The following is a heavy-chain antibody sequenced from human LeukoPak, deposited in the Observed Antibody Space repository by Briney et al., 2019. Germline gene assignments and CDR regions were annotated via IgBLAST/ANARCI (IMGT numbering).Heavy chain of an antibody. J-gene: IGHJ3*02. CDR1: GGSISSGSYY. V-gene: IGHV4-61*02. D-gene: IGHD3-10*01. Sequence: SETLSLTCTVSGGSISSGSYYWSWTRRPAGKGLEWIGRIYTSGSTSYNPSLKCRVTISIDTSKNQFSLKLSSVTAADTAMYYCARRPMGDAFDIWGQGTMVTVSS. CDR3: ARRPMGDAFDI. CDR2: IYTSGST.